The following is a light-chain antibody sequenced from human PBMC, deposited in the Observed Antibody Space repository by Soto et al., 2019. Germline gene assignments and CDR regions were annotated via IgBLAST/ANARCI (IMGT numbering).Light chain of an antibody. J-gene: IGKJ2*01. V-gene: IGKV1-5*01. CDR2: DAS. CDR1: PWISSW. CDR3: QQYNSYYT. Sequence: DIQMTQSPSTLSASVGDSVNITCRASPWISSWLAWYQQKPGKAPKLLIYDASSLKSGVPSRFSGSGSGTEFTLTISSLQPDDFAYYYCQQYNSYYTFGQGTKLEIK.